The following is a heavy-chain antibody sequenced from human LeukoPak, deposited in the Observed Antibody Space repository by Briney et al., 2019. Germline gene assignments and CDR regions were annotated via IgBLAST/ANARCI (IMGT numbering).Heavy chain of an antibody. V-gene: IGHV4-59*01. CDR1: GGSISSYY. CDR2: IYYSGST. D-gene: IGHD5-18*01. J-gene: IGHJ4*02. CDR3: ARDPSYGSFDY. Sequence: SETLSRTFTVSGGSISSYYWSWIRQPPGKGLEWIGYIYYSGSTNYNPSLKSRVTISVDTSKNQFSLKLSSVTAADTAVYYCARDPSYGSFDYWGQGTLVTVSS.